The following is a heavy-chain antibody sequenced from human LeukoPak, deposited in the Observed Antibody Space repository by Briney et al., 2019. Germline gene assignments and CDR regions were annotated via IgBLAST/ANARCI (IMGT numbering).Heavy chain of an antibody. Sequence: GASVKVSCKASGYTFTGYYMHWVRQAPGQGLERMGWINPNSGGTNYAQKFQGRVTMTRDTSISTAYMELSRVRSDDTAVYYCARRSPELPRDWGQGTLVTVSS. CDR1: GYTFTGYY. V-gene: IGHV1-2*02. J-gene: IGHJ4*02. CDR3: ARRSPELPRD. D-gene: IGHD1-26*01. CDR2: INPNSGGT.